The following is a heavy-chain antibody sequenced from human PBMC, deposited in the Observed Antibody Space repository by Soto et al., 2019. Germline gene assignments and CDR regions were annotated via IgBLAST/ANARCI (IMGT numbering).Heavy chain of an antibody. CDR3: ARDGPGGFNLRS. J-gene: IGHJ5*02. CDR1: GGSLGTSW. D-gene: IGHD5-12*01. V-gene: IGHV4-4*02. CDR2: ISHSGST. Sequence: QVQLQESGPGLVKPSETLSLTCAVPGGSLGTSWWSWVRQPPGKGLEWLGEISHSGSTNYNPSLKSRVTISVDKCKNQISLNLNSVTAADTAVYYCARDGPGGFNLRSWCQGTLVTGSS.